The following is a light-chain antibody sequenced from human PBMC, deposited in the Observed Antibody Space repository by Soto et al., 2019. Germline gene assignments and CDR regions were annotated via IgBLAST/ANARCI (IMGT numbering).Light chain of an antibody. CDR2: GAS. V-gene: IGKV3-15*01. CDR3: QQYNSWPPIT. CDR1: QSVSNN. J-gene: IGKJ5*01. Sequence: EIVLTQSPGTLSLSQGERATLSCRASQSVSNNYLAWYQQKAGQAPRLLIYGASTRATGIPDRFSGSGSGTEFTLTISSLQSEDFAVYYCQQYNSWPPITFGQGTRLENK.